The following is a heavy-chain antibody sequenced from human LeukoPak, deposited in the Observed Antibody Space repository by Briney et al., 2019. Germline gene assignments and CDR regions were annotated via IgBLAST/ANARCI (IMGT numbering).Heavy chain of an antibody. CDR2: INHSGST. CDR3: ARAPYSGSYYKL. Sequence: PSETLSLTCAVYGGSFSGYYWSWIRQPPGKGLEWIGEINHSGSTNYNPSLKSRVTISVDTSKNQFSLKLSSVTAADTAVYYCARAPYSGSYYKLWGQGTLVTVSS. V-gene: IGHV4-34*01. D-gene: IGHD1-26*01. CDR1: GGSFSGYY. J-gene: IGHJ4*02.